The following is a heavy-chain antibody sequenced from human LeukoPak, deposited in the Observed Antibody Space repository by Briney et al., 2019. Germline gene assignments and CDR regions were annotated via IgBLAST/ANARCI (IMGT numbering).Heavy chain of an antibody. J-gene: IGHJ5*02. CDR3: ARNSVYCGGDCYYWFDP. CDR1: GGSISSYY. D-gene: IGHD2-21*02. V-gene: IGHV4-59*12. CDR2: IYYSGST. Sequence: ASETLSLTCTVSGGSISSYYWSWIRQPPGKGLEWIGYIYYSGSTNYNPSLKSRVTISVDTSKNQFSLKLSSVTAADTAVYYCARNSVYCGGDCYYWFDPWGQGTLVTVSS.